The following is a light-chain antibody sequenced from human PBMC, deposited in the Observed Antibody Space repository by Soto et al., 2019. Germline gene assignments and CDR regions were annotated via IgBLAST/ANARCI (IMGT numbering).Light chain of an antibody. CDR1: QSVLYSSNDKNY. CDR2: WAS. CDR3: PQYHISPIT. J-gene: IGKJ3*01. Sequence: DIVMTTSPDSLAVSLGERATINCKSSQSVLYSSNDKNYLAWYQQKPGQPPRLLIYWASTRESGVPDRVTGRGSGTDFTLTISSLQAEDVAVYYCPQYHISPITSGPGTKVDIK. V-gene: IGKV4-1*01.